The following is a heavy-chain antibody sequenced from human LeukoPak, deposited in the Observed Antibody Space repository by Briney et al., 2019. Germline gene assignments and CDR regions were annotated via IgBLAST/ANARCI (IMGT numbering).Heavy chain of an antibody. CDR3: ARNVGY. D-gene: IGHD1-26*01. V-gene: IGHV3-53*01. CDR1: GLTVSNNY. Sequence: GGSLRLSCAVSGLTVSNNYMSWVRQAPGKGLEWVSVIYSGGSTYYADSVKGRLTISRDNSKNTVYLQMNSLRDEDTAVYSCARNVGYWGQGTLVTVSS. J-gene: IGHJ4*02. CDR2: IYSGGST.